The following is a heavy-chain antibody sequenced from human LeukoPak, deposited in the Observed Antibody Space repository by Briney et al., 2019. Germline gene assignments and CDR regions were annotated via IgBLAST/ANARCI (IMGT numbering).Heavy chain of an antibody. Sequence: GGSLRLSCAASGFTFSSYGMHWDRPAPGKGLEWVAFIRYDGSNKYYADSVKGRFTISRDNSKNTLYLQMNSLRAEDTAVYYCAKDTGSYGGWYDYWGQGTLVTVSS. J-gene: IGHJ4*02. D-gene: IGHD6-19*01. CDR1: GFTFSSYG. CDR2: IRYDGSNK. V-gene: IGHV3-30*02. CDR3: AKDTGSYGGWYDY.